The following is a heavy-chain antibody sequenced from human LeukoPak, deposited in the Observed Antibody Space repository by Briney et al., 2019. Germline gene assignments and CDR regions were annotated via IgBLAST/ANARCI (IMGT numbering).Heavy chain of an antibody. D-gene: IGHD4-23*01. CDR1: GFTFSIYS. J-gene: IGHJ5*02. Sequence: GGSLRLSCVASGFTFSIYSVGWVRQAPGKGLEWVASIKQDISEKYYMDSVKGRFTISRDNAKNSLYLQMNSLRAEDTAVYYCARKLGTPGPWGQGTLVTVSS. V-gene: IGHV3-7*01. CDR2: IKQDISEK. CDR3: ARKLGTPGP.